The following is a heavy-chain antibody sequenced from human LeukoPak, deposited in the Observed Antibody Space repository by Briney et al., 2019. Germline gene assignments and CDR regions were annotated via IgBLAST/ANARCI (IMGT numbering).Heavy chain of an antibody. CDR3: AREEGYCSCPDY. V-gene: IGHV3-74*01. J-gene: IGHJ4*02. CDR2: IGTDGSST. CDR1: GFSFSSNW. Sequence: PGGSLRLSCAASGFSFSSNWMHWVRQAPGKGLVWVSRIGTDGSSTTYADSVKGRFTISRDNARNTLYLLMNRLRAEDTAVYYCAREEGYCSCPDYWGQGTLVTVSS. D-gene: IGHD2-15*01.